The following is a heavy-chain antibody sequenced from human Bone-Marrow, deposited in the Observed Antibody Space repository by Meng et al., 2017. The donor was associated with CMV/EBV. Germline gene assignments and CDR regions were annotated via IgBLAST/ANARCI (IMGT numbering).Heavy chain of an antibody. V-gene: IGHV3-21*01. CDR2: ISSSSSYI. Sequence: SCAASGFTFSSYSMNWVRQAPGKGLEWFSSISSSSSYIYYADSVKGRFTISRDKAKNSLYLQMNSLRAEDTAVYYCARDSGPDYDILTGYHTDAFDIWGQGTMVTVSS. CDR3: ARDSGPDYDILTGYHTDAFDI. J-gene: IGHJ3*02. D-gene: IGHD3-9*01. CDR1: GFTFSSYS.